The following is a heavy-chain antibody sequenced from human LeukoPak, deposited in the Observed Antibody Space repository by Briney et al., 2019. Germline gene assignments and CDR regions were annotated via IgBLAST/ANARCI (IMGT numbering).Heavy chain of an antibody. CDR1: GGSISSYY. Sequence: SETLSLTCTVSGGSISSYYWSWIWQPPGKGLEWIGYIYYSGSTNYNPSLKSRVTISVDTSKNQFSLKLSSVTAADTAVYYCATHYYGSGSYPDYFDYWGRGTLVTVSS. CDR3: ATHYYGSGSYPDYFDY. V-gene: IGHV4-59*01. CDR2: IYYSGST. D-gene: IGHD3-10*01. J-gene: IGHJ4*02.